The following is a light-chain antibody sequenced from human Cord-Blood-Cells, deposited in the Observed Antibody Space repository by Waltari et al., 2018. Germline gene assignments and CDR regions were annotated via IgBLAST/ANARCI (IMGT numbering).Light chain of an antibody. CDR2: GAS. Sequence: EIVMTQSPATLSVSPGERATLSCRASQGVSSNVAWYQQKPGQAPRLLIYGASTRATGIPARFSGSGSGTEFTRTISSLQSEDFAVYYCQQYNNWPPLTFGGGTKVEIK. J-gene: IGKJ4*01. CDR1: QGVSSN. CDR3: QQYNNWPPLT. V-gene: IGKV3-15*01.